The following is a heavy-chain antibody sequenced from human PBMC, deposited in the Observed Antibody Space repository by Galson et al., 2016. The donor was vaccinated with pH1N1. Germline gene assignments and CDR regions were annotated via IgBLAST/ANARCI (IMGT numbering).Heavy chain of an antibody. CDR1: GDTFTSYA. V-gene: IGHV1-3*01. CDR3: ASSYYYDSSGYTD. Sequence: SVKVSCKASGDTFTSYAMHWVRQAPGQRLEWMGWINAGNGIPKYSQRFQGRVPITRDTSASTAYMELSSLRSEDTAVYYWASSYYYDSSGYTDWGPGTWVTVSS. D-gene: IGHD3-22*01. J-gene: IGHJ4*02. CDR2: INAGNGIP.